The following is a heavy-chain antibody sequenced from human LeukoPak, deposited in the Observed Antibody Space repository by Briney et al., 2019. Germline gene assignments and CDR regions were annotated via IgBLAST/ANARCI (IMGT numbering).Heavy chain of an antibody. D-gene: IGHD5-12*01. Sequence: SVKVSCKASGGTFSSYAISWVRQAPGQGLEWMGRIIPIFGTANYTQKFQGRVTITTDESTSTAYMELSSLRSEDTAVYYCARAHYSGYDYFDYWGQGTLVTVSS. CDR1: GGTFSSYA. J-gene: IGHJ4*02. CDR2: IIPIFGTA. V-gene: IGHV1-69*05. CDR3: ARAHYSGYDYFDY.